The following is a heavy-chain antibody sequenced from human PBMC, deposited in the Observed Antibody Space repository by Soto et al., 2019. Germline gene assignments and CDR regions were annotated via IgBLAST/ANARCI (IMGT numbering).Heavy chain of an antibody. Sequence: PSETLSLTCTVSGGSIGSGGYYWSWIRQHPGKGLEWIGYIYYSGSTYYNPSLKSRVTISVDTSKNQFSLKLSSVTAADTAVYYCARGGGGFYYYYYGMDVWGQGTTVPVSS. CDR1: GGSIGSGGYY. J-gene: IGHJ6*02. CDR3: ARGGGGFYYYYYGMDV. V-gene: IGHV4-31*03. D-gene: IGHD3-10*01. CDR2: IYYSGST.